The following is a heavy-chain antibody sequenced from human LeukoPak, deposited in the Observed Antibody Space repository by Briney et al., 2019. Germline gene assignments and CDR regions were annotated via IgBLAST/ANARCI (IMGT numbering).Heavy chain of an antibody. CDR2: INPNSGGT. CDR3: ARASVGIDSSGWYTD. V-gene: IGHV1-2*02. J-gene: IGHJ4*02. CDR1: GYTFTSYY. D-gene: IGHD6-19*01. Sequence: GASVKVSCKASGYTFTSYYMHWVRQAPGQGLEWMGWINPNSGGTNYAQKFQGRVTMTRDTSISTAYMELSRLRSDDTAVYYCARASVGIDSSGWYTDWGQGTLVTVSS.